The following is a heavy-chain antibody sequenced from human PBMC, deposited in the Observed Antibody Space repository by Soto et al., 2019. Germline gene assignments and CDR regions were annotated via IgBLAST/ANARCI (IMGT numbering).Heavy chain of an antibody. Sequence: DVQLVESGGGWVQPGRSLRLSCAASGFKFSDYWMSWVRQAPGKGLEWVGNIKHDASEAHYADSVKGRFTITRDNIKNFLFHPMRDLRADDTASYYCARDGLLFSGPYRPSRFDYWGLGALVTVSS. J-gene: IGHJ4*02. D-gene: IGHD3-16*02. CDR1: GFKFSDYW. V-gene: IGHV3-7*03. CDR2: IKHDASEA. CDR3: ARDGLLFSGPYRPSRFDY.